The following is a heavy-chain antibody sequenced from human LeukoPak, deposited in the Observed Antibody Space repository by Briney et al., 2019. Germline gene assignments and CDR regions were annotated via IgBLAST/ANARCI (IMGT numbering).Heavy chain of an antibody. Sequence: ESGPTLVNPTQTLTLTCTFSGFSLSTSGLGVGWIRQPPGKALEWLVLIYWNDDKRYSPSLKSRLTITKDTSENQVVLTMTNMDPVDTATYCCAHLIHLGSGLGYFDYWGQGTLVTVSS. J-gene: IGHJ4*02. D-gene: IGHD3-3*01. CDR2: IYWNDDK. V-gene: IGHV2-5*01. CDR3: AHLIHLGSGLGYFDY. CDR1: GFSLSTSGLG.